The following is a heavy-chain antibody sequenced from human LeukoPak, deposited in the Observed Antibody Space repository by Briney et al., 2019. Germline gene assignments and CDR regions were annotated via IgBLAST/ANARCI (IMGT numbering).Heavy chain of an antibody. J-gene: IGHJ6*03. Sequence: EASVKVSCKASGGTFSSYAISWVRQAPGQELEWMGGIIPIFGTANYAQKFQGRVTITTDESTSTAYMELSSLRPEDTAVYYCARSRLYYYYYYMDVWGEGTTVTVSS. CDR1: GGTFSSYA. CDR3: ARSRLYYYYYYMDV. CDR2: IIPIFGTA. V-gene: IGHV1-69*05.